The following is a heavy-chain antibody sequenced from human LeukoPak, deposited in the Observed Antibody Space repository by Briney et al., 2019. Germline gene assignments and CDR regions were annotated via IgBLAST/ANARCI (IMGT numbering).Heavy chain of an antibody. Sequence: GGSLRLSCAASGFTFSSYGMHWVRQAPGRGLEWVSYISSSSSTIYYADSVKGRFTISRDNAKNSLYLQMNSLRDEDTAVYYCARGGSGSFDPWGQGTLVTVSS. D-gene: IGHD5-12*01. V-gene: IGHV3-48*02. CDR2: ISSSSSTI. J-gene: IGHJ5*02. CDR3: ARGGSGSFDP. CDR1: GFTFSSYG.